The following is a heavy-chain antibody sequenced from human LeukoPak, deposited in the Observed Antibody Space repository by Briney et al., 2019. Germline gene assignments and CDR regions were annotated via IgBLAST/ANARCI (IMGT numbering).Heavy chain of an antibody. CDR2: IIPISGTA. V-gene: IGHV1-69*13. Sequence: GASVKVSCKASGGTFSSYAISWVRQAPGQGLEWMGGIIPISGTANYAQKFQGRVTITADESTSTAYMELSSLRSEDTAVYYCARVSRDDDSSDYWGQGTLVTVSS. CDR3: ARVSRDDDSSDY. D-gene: IGHD3-22*01. J-gene: IGHJ4*02. CDR1: GGTFSSYA.